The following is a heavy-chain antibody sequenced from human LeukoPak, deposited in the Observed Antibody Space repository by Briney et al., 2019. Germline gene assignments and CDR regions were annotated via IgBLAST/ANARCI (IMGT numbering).Heavy chain of an antibody. CDR2: ISGSGNSP. V-gene: IGHV3-23*01. CDR3: AKRDCSTTHCYGFGY. CDR1: GFTFSSCV. J-gene: IGHJ4*02. D-gene: IGHD2-2*01. Sequence: AGGSLRLSCATSGFTFSSCVMAWVRQAPGKGLEWVSSISGSGNSPYYADSVKGRFTISRDNSMNTLSLQMNSLRADDTAVYYCAKRDCSTTHCYGFGYWGQGTLVTVSS.